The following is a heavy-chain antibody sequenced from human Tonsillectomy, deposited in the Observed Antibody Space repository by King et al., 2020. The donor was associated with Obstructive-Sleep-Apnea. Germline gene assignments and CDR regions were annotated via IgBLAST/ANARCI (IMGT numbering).Heavy chain of an antibody. J-gene: IGHJ4*02. CDR2: ISGSGGRT. V-gene: IGHV3-23*04. CDR3: AKILGRGGDLVDY. CDR1: GFTFSSYA. D-gene: IGHD2-21*02. Sequence: VQLVESGGGLVQPGGSLRLSCAASGFTFSSYAMSWVRPAPGKGLEWVSAISGSGGRTYYAGSVKGRFTISRDNSKKTLYLQMNSLRAEDTAVYYCAKILGRGGDLVDYWGQGTLVTVSS.